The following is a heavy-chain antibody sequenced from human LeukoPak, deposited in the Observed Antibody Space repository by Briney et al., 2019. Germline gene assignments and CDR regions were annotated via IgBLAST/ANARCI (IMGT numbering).Heavy chain of an antibody. CDR3: ARGYCSSTSCSHYNWFDP. CDR1: GGSISNYY. D-gene: IGHD2-2*01. J-gene: IGHJ5*02. Sequence: PSETLSLTCSVSGGSISNYYWSWIRQPPGKGLEWIGYIYYSGSTNYNPSLKSRVTISVDTSKNQFSLKLSSVTAADTAVYYCARGYCSSTSCSHYNWFDPWGQGTLVTVSS. CDR2: IYYSGST. V-gene: IGHV4-59*01.